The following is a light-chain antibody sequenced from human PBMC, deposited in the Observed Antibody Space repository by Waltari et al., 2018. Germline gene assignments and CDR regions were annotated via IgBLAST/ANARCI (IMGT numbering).Light chain of an antibody. CDR3: QNHERLPAT. Sequence: EVVLTQSPGTLSLSPGERATLACRASRSVSKSLAVYQQRPGQAPRLLIYAASTRATGIPDRFSGSGSGTDFSLTISRLEPEDFAVYYCQNHERLPATFGQGTKVEIK. V-gene: IGKV3-20*01. CDR2: AAS. CDR1: RSVSKS. J-gene: IGKJ1*01.